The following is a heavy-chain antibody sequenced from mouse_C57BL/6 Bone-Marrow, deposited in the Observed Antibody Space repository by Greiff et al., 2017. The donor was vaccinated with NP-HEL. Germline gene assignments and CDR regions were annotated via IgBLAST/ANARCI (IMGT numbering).Heavy chain of an antibody. Sequence: EVQVVESGGGLVKPGGSLKLSCAASGFTFSSYAMSWVRQTPEKRLEWVATISDGGSYTYYPDNVKGRFTISRGNAKNNLYLQMSHLKSEDTAMYYCARGWLLRRDAMDYWGQGTSVTVSS. D-gene: IGHD2-3*01. CDR3: ARGWLLRRDAMDY. V-gene: IGHV5-4*01. CDR2: ISDGGSYT. J-gene: IGHJ4*01. CDR1: GFTFSSYA.